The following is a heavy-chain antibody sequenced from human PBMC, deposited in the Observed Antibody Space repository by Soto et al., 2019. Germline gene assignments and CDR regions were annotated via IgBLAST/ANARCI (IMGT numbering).Heavy chain of an antibody. Sequence: QVQLVQSGAEVKKPGASVKVSCKASGYTFTSYDINWVRQATGQGLEWMGWMNPNSGNTGYAQKFQGRVTMNRNTSISTAYMELSSLRSEDTAVYYCARVLLWFGAHWFDPWGQGTLVTVSS. CDR1: GYTFTSYD. J-gene: IGHJ5*02. D-gene: IGHD3-10*01. CDR3: ARVLLWFGAHWFDP. CDR2: MNPNSGNT. V-gene: IGHV1-8*01.